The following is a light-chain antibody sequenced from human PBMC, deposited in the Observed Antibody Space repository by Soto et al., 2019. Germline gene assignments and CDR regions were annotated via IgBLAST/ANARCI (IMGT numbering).Light chain of an antibody. CDR2: SNN. Sequence: QSVLTQPPSASGTPGQRVTISCSGSSSNIGSNTVNWYQQRPGTAPKLLIYSNNQRPSRVTDRFSGSKSGTSASMAISGLQDEDEDDYYCAAWADSLNGVVFGGGTKVTVL. V-gene: IGLV1-44*01. J-gene: IGLJ2*01. CDR3: AAWADSLNGVV. CDR1: SSNIGSNT.